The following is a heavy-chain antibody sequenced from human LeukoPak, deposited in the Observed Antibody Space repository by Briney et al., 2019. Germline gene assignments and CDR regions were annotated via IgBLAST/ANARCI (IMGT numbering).Heavy chain of an antibody. Sequence: SETLSLTCAVSGGSISSGGYSWSWIRQPPGKGLEWIGYIYHSGSTYYNPSLKSRVTISVDRSKNQFSLKLSSVTAADTAVYYCASSHPYYGSGHDAFDIWGQGTMVTVSS. D-gene: IGHD3-10*01. CDR1: GGSISSGGYS. CDR2: IYHSGST. V-gene: IGHV4-30-2*01. J-gene: IGHJ3*02. CDR3: ASSHPYYGSGHDAFDI.